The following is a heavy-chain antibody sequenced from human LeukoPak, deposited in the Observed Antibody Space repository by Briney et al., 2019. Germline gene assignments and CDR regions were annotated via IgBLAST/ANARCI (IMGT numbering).Heavy chain of an antibody. V-gene: IGHV3-66*01. D-gene: IGHD6-13*01. J-gene: IGHJ4*02. Sequence: PGGSLRLSCAASGFTVSSNYMSWVRQAPGKGLEWVSVLYSGGSTYYADSVKGRFTISRDNSKNTLYLQMNSLRAEDTAVYYCAREGIAAAGADYWGQGTLVTVSS. CDR1: GFTVSSNY. CDR2: LYSGGST. CDR3: AREGIAAAGADY.